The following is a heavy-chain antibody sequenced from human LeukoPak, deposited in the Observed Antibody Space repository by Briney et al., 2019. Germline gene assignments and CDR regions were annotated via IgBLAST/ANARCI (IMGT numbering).Heavy chain of an antibody. J-gene: IGHJ4*02. CDR2: ISGSGGST. Sequence: PGGSLRLSCAASGLTLSNYWMHWVRQAPGKGLEWVSAISGSGGSTYYADSVKGRFTISRDNSKNTLYLQMNSLRAEDTAVYYCAKDMFVYSSGYTVDYWGQGTLVTVSS. CDR1: GLTLSNYW. CDR3: AKDMFVYSSGYTVDY. V-gene: IGHV3-23*01. D-gene: IGHD3-22*01.